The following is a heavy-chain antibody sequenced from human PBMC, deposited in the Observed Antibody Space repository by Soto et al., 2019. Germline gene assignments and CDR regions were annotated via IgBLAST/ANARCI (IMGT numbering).Heavy chain of an antibody. Sequence: QVQLQESGPGLVKPSQTLSLTCTVSGGSISSGGYYWSWIRQHPGKGLEWIGYIYYSGSTYYNPSLKSRVTISVHTSKNQFSLKLSSVTAADTAVYYCAREKDDISRGDAFDIWGQGTMVTVSS. J-gene: IGHJ3*02. CDR3: AREKDDISRGDAFDI. CDR2: IYYSGST. CDR1: GGSISSGGYY. D-gene: IGHD3-9*01. V-gene: IGHV4-31*03.